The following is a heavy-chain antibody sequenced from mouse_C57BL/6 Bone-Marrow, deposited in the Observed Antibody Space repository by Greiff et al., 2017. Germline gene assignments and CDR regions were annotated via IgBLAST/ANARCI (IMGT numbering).Heavy chain of an antibody. Sequence: VQLQQSGPELVKPGASVKISCKASGYTFTDYYMNWVKQSPGKSLAWIGYINPNNGGTSYNQTFKGKATLTVDKSSSTAYMELRSLTSEDSAVYYCARSWDFDYWGQGTTLTVSS. CDR1: GYTFTDYY. J-gene: IGHJ2*01. CDR2: INPNNGGT. D-gene: IGHD4-1*01. CDR3: ARSWDFDY. V-gene: IGHV1-26*01.